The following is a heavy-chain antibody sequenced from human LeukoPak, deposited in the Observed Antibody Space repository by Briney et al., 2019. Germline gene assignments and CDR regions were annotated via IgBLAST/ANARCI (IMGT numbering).Heavy chain of an antibody. CDR1: GYTFTGYY. V-gene: IGHV1-2*02. D-gene: IGHD2-15*01. CDR3: ARGSCSGGSCYSGYYYYYYMDV. CDR2: INPNSGGT. Sequence: ASVKVSCRASGYTFTGYYMHWVRQAPGQGLEWMGWINPNSGGTNYAQKFQGRVTMTRDTSISTAYMELSRLRSDDTAVYYCARGSCSGGSCYSGYYYYYYMDVWGKGTTVTVSS. J-gene: IGHJ6*03.